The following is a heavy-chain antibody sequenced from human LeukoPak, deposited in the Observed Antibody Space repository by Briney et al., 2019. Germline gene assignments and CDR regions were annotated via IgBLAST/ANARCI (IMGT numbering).Heavy chain of an antibody. CDR1: GFTFSSYA. Sequence: PGGSLRLSCAASGFTFSSYAMHWVRQAPGKGLEWVAVISYDGSNKYYADSVKGRFTISRDNSKNTLYLQMNSLRAEDTAVYYCASGTSMGGYYPPSFDYWGQGTLVTVSS. D-gene: IGHD3-22*01. CDR3: ASGTSMGGYYPPSFDY. V-gene: IGHV3-30-3*01. CDR2: ISYDGSNK. J-gene: IGHJ4*02.